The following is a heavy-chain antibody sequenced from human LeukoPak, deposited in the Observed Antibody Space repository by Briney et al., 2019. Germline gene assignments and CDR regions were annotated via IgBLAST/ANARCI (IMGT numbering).Heavy chain of an antibody. CDR2: IIPIFGTA. D-gene: IGHD6-19*01. Sequence: SVKVSCKASGGTFSSYAISWVRQAPGQGLEWMGGIIPIFGTANYAQKFQGRVTITADESTSTAYMELSSLRSEDTAVYYCARGAANIAVAGTGYYFDYWGQGALVTVSS. CDR3: ARGAANIAVAGTGYYFDY. J-gene: IGHJ4*02. V-gene: IGHV1-69*01. CDR1: GGTFSSYA.